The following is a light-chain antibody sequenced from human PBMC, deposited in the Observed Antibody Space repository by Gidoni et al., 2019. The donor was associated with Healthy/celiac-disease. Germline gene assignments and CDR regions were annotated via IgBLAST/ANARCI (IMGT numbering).Light chain of an antibody. CDR1: QSVSSN. J-gene: IGKJ4*01. CDR3: QQYNNWPPLT. Sequence: EIVMTQSPATQSVSPGERATLSCRASQSVSSNLPWYQQKPSQAPRLLFYGASTRATGIPARSSGGGSVTEFTLTISILQSEDFAVYCCQQYNNWPPLTFGGGTKVEIK. V-gene: IGKV3-15*01. CDR2: GAS.